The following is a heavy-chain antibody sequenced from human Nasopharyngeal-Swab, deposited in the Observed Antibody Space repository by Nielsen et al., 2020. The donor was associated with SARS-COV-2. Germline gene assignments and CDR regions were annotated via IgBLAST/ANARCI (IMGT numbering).Heavy chain of an antibody. J-gene: IGHJ6*02. CDR3: ARVHYYDSTYYYYGLDV. D-gene: IGHD3-22*01. Sequence: GSLRLSCTVSDYSMSSYYWTWIRQPPGKGLEWIGYIYYSGSPNYNPSLKSRVTLSLDTSKSQLSLKLSSVTAADTAVYYCARVHYYDSTYYYYGLDVWGQGTTVTVSS. V-gene: IGHV4-59*13. CDR1: DYSMSSYY. CDR2: IYYSGSP.